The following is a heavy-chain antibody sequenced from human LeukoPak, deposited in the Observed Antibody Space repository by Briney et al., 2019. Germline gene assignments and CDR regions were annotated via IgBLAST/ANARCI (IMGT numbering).Heavy chain of an antibody. CDR2: VTGGGLTT. V-gene: IGHV3-23*01. CDR1: GFTFSSYS. CDR3: ANTPMGQLVYNGMDV. Sequence: GGSLRLSCAASGFTFSSYSMNWVRQAPGKGLEWVSGVTGGGLTTYYADSVKGRFTISRDNSKNTLYLHMNSLRPDDTAVYYCANTPMGQLVYNGMDVWGQGTTVIVSS. J-gene: IGHJ6*02. D-gene: IGHD3-16*01.